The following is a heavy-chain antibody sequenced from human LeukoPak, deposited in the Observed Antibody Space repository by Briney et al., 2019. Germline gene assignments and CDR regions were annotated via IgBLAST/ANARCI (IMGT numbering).Heavy chain of an antibody. CDR2: IYHSGST. CDR3: ARSVVVVVAATDGDAPYNWFDP. V-gene: IGHV4-38-2*01. CDR1: GYSISSGYY. D-gene: IGHD2-15*01. Sequence: SETLSLTCAVSGYSISSGYYWGWIRQPPGKGLEWIGSIYHSGSTYYNPSLKSRVTISVDTSKNQFSLKLSSVTAADTAVYYCARSVVVVVAATDGDAPYNWFDPWGQGTLVTVSS. J-gene: IGHJ5*02.